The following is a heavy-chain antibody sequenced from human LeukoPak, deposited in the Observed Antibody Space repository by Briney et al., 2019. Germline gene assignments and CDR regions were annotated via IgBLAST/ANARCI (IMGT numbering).Heavy chain of an antibody. J-gene: IGHJ4*02. CDR1: GYAFTGYY. V-gene: IGHV1-2*02. CDR3: AREMTTGVHFDY. Sequence: GASVKVSCKASGYAFTGYYMHWVRQAPGQGLEWMGWINPNSGGTNYAQKFQGRVTMTRDTSISTAYMELSRLRSDDTAVYYCAREMTTGVHFDYWGQGTLVTVSS. D-gene: IGHD4-11*01. CDR2: INPNSGGT.